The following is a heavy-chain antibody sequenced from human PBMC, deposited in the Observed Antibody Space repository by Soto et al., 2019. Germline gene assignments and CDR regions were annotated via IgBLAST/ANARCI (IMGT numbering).Heavy chain of an antibody. Sequence: EVQLVESGGGLVQPGGSLRLSCAASGFSFTDNWRHWVRQAPGKGLVWVSRINNDGSNTNYEDSVKGRFTISRDNAKNTRCLQMHSPTAEATAVYYCARTGAGYSVANWGQGTLLTVSS. D-gene: IGHD6-13*01. CDR3: ARTGAGYSVAN. V-gene: IGHV3-74*01. CDR1: GFSFTDNW. CDR2: INNDGSNT. J-gene: IGHJ4*02.